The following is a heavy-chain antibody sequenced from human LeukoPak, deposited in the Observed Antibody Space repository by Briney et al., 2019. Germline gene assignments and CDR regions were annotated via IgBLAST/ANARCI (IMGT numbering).Heavy chain of an antibody. V-gene: IGHV3-21*01. D-gene: IGHD2-2*01. Sequence: GGSLRLSCAASGFTFSSYTMNWVRQAPGEGLEWVSSISSSSSYIYYADSVKGRFTISRDNAKNSLYLQMNSLRAEDTAVYYCARDEVYIVVVPAAMTQHYGMDVWGQGTTVTVSS. CDR1: GFTFSSYT. J-gene: IGHJ6*02. CDR3: ARDEVYIVVVPAAMTQHYGMDV. CDR2: ISSSSSYI.